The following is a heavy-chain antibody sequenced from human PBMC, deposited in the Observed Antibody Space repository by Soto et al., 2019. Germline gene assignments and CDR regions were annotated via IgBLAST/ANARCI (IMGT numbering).Heavy chain of an antibody. CDR2: ISYDGSNK. CDR3: AKDYFRYPYGSGSSSVDY. CDR1: GFTFSSYG. J-gene: IGHJ4*02. V-gene: IGHV3-30*18. Sequence: GGSLRLSCAASGFTFSSYGMHWVRQAPGKGLEWVAVISYDGSNKYYADSVKGRFTISRDNSKNTLYLQMNSLRAEDTAVYYCAKDYFRYPYGSGSSSVDYWGQGTLVTVSS. D-gene: IGHD3-10*01.